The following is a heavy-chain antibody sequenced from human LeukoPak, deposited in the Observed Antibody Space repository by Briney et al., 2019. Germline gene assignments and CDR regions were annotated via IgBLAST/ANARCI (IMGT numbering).Heavy chain of an antibody. V-gene: IGHV4-59*01. Sequence: SETLSLTCTVSGGSISSYYWSWIRQPPGKGLEWIGYIYYSGSTNYNPSLTSRVTISVDTSKNQFSLKLSSVTAADTAVYYCARGEVYRSYYYYGMDVWGQGTTVTVSS. CDR2: IYYSGST. CDR3: ARGEVYRSYYYYGMDV. J-gene: IGHJ6*02. CDR1: GGSISSYY. D-gene: IGHD1-14*01.